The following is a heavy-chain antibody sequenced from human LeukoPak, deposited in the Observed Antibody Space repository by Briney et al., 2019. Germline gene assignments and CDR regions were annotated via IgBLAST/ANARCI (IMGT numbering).Heavy chain of an antibody. J-gene: IGHJ3*01. CDR2: IYYNGDT. V-gene: IGHV4-39*07. D-gene: IGHD4-11*01. CDR3: ARGPNTAGNYRAFDL. CDR1: NGSISSTTYY. Sequence: SETLSLTCTVSNGSISSTTYYWAWIRQPPGKGLEWIGSIYYNGDTYYNPSLKSRVIISADTSKNQFSLKLTFVTAADTAAYYCARGPNTAGNYRAFDLWGQGTKVTVSS.